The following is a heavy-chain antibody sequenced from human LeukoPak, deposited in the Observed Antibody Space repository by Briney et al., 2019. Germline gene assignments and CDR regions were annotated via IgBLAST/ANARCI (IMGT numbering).Heavy chain of an antibody. CDR3: ARLGAGD. CDR2: ISYDGSNK. V-gene: IGHV3-30*04. CDR1: GFTFSSYA. J-gene: IGHJ4*02. Sequence: PGGSLRLSCAASGFTFSSYAMHWVRQAPGKGLEWVAVISYDGSNKYYADSVKGRFTISRDNSKNTLYLQMNSLRAEDTAVYYCARLGAGDWGQGTLVTVSS. D-gene: IGHD3-10*01.